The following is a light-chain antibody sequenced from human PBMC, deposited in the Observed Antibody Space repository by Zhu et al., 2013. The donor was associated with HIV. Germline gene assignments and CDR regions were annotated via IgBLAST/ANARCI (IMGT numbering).Light chain of an antibody. CDR2: DTT. CDR3: QQYNTYPLT. CDR1: ESVNTNY. Sequence: IVLTQSPGTLSLSPGERATLSCRASESVNTNYLAWYQQKPGQSPRLLIYDTTNRANGIPDRFSGSGSGTDFTLTISSLQPEDFATYYCQQYNTYPLTFGQGTRLEIK. J-gene: IGKJ5*01. V-gene: IGKV3-20*01.